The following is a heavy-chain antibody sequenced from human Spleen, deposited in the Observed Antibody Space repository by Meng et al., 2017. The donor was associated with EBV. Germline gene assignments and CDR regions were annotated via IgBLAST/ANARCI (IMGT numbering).Heavy chain of an antibody. Sequence: QVQLVESGGGLVKPGGSLRLSCAASGFTFSDFYMSWIRQAPGKGLELFSNITSSGNPIYYADSVKGRFIISRDNAKNSLYLQMNSLRAEDAAVYYCATYRDYVLDYWGQGTLVTVSS. CDR1: GFTFSDFY. V-gene: IGHV3-11*01. D-gene: IGHD4-17*01. CDR2: ITSSGNPI. J-gene: IGHJ4*02. CDR3: ATYRDYVLDY.